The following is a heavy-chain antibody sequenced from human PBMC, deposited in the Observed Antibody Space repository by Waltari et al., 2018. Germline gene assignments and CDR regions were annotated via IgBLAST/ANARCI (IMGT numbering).Heavy chain of an antibody. CDR2: IYTSGST. J-gene: IGHJ3*02. CDR3: ARGGTMIVVEDDAFDI. CDR1: GGSISSYY. V-gene: IGHV4-4*07. D-gene: IGHD3-22*01. Sequence: QVQLQESGPGLVKPSETLSLPCTVSGGSISSYYWSWIRQPAGKGLEWIGRIYTSGSTNYNPSLKSRVTMSVDTSKNQFSLKLSSVTAADTAVYYCARGGTMIVVEDDAFDIWGQGTMVTVSS.